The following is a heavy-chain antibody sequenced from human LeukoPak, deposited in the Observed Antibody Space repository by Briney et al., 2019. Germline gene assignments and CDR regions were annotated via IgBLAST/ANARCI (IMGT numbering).Heavy chain of an antibody. CDR1: GGSISSYY. Sequence: SETLSLTCTVSGGSISSYYWSWIRQPPGKGLGWIGYIYYSGSTNYNPSLKSRVTISVDTSKNQFSLKLSSVTAADTAVYYCARISSGPKTYYFDYWGQGTLVTVSS. D-gene: IGHD6-19*01. J-gene: IGHJ4*02. CDR2: IYYSGST. V-gene: IGHV4-59*08. CDR3: ARISSGPKTYYFDY.